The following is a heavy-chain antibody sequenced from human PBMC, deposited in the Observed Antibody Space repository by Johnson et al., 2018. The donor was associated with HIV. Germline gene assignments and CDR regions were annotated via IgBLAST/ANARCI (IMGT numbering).Heavy chain of an antibody. Sequence: MLLVESGGGLVKPGGSLRLSCAASGFTFSHAWMTWVRQAPGKGLEWVSAISGSGGSTYYADSVKGRFTISRDKSKYTLYRQMNSMRAEDTAVEYCAREGIAVAKVLAFDIWGQGTMVTVSS. J-gene: IGHJ3*02. D-gene: IGHD6-19*01. CDR3: AREGIAVAKVLAFDI. V-gene: IGHV3-23*04. CDR2: ISGSGGST. CDR1: GFTFSHAW.